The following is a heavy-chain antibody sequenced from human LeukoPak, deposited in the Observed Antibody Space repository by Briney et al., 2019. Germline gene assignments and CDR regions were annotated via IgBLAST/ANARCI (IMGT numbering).Heavy chain of an antibody. D-gene: IGHD4-17*01. CDR1: GGSISSSSYY. CDR3: ARDDGDPNWFDP. V-gene: IGHV4-39*07. J-gene: IGHJ5*02. Sequence: SETLSLTCTVSGGSISSSSYYWGWIRQPPGKGLEWIGSIYYSGSTYYNPSLKSRVTISVDTSKNQFSLKLSSVTAADTAVYYCARDDGDPNWFDPWGQGTLVTVSS. CDR2: IYYSGST.